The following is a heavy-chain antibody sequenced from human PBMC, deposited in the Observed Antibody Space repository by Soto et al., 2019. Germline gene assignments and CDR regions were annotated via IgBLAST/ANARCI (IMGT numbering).Heavy chain of an antibody. CDR1: GFTFSSYS. CDR3: AEIFGVDVYYYYYGMDV. J-gene: IGHJ6*02. CDR2: ISSSSSYI. D-gene: IGHD3-3*01. Sequence: EVQLVESGGGLVKPGGSLRLSCAASGFTFSSYSMNWVRQAPGKGLEWVSSISSSSSYIYYADSVKGRFTISRDNAKNSLYLQMNSLKAEDTAVYYCAEIFGVDVYYYYYGMDVWGQGTTVTVSS. V-gene: IGHV3-21*01.